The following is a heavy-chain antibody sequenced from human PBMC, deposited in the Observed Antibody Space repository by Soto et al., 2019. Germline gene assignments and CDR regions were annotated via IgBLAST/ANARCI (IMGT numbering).Heavy chain of an antibody. J-gene: IGHJ3*01. CDR1: GFTFSNYW. Sequence: EVQLVESGGGLVQPGGSLRLSCAASGFTFSNYWMTWVRQAPGKGLEWVANIKQDGSEKYYVDSVKGRFTISRDNAKNSLYLQMNSLRAEDTAVYYCARARMKGVPFDLWGQGTMVTVSS. CDR2: IKQDGSEK. CDR3: ARARMKGVPFDL. D-gene: IGHD3-22*01. V-gene: IGHV3-7*03.